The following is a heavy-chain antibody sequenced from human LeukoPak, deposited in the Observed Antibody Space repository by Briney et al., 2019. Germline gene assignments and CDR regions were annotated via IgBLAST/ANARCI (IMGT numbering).Heavy chain of an antibody. CDR1: GYTFTDYY. CDR2: IIPIFGTA. J-gene: IGHJ3*02. D-gene: IGHD3-22*01. V-gene: IGHV1-69*13. CDR3: ALLHDSSGYFPGAFDI. Sequence: SVKVSCKASGYTFTDYYINWVRQAPGQGLEWMGGIIPIFGTANYAQKFQGRVTITADESTSTAYMELSSLRSEDTAVYYCALLHDSSGYFPGAFDIWGQGTMVTVSS.